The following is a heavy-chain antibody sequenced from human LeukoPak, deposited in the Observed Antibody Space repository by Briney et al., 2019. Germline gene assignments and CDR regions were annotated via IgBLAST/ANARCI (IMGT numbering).Heavy chain of an antibody. Sequence: GGSLRLSCTASGFSFSGHWMHWARQLPGKGLVWVSRISPTGSTTSYADSVKGRFTVSRDNAKNTLYLQMNSLRAEDTAVYYCARDRDIFDYWGQGTLVTVSS. CDR3: ARDRDIFDY. D-gene: IGHD3-9*01. V-gene: IGHV3-74*01. CDR1: GFSFSGHW. J-gene: IGHJ4*02. CDR2: ISPTGSTT.